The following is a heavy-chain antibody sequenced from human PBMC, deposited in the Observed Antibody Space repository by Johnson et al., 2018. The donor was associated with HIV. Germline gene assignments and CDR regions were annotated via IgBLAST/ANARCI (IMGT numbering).Heavy chain of an antibody. Sequence: VQLVESGGGLVQPGGSLRLSCAASGFTVSSNYMSWVRQAPGKGLEWVPVIYSGGSTYYADSVKGRCNISRDNSKNTLYLQMNSLRAEDTAVYYCARELGYSSRAFGAFDIWGQGTMVTVSS. CDR3: ARELGYSSRAFGAFDI. V-gene: IGHV3-66*02. CDR1: GFTVSSNY. CDR2: IYSGGST. D-gene: IGHD6-13*01. J-gene: IGHJ3*02.